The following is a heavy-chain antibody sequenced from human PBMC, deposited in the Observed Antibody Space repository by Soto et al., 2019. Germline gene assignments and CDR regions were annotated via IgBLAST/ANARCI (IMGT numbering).Heavy chain of an antibody. J-gene: IGHJ4*02. V-gene: IGHV4-59*08. CDR2: IYYSGNT. CDR1: GASISSYY. CDR3: ARLEGSGSYYHRHFDY. Sequence: SETLSLTCTVSGASISSYYWSWIRQPPGKGQEWIEYIYYSGNTNYNPSLKSRVNKSVDTSKNQFSLKVSSVTAADTSVYYCARLEGSGSYYHRHFDYWGQGTLVSVSS. D-gene: IGHD3-10*01.